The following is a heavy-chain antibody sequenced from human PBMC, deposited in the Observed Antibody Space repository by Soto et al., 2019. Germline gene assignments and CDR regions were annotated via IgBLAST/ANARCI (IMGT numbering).Heavy chain of an antibody. D-gene: IGHD6-19*01. Sequence: SETLSLTCTVSGCSISSSSYYWCWILQPPGKGLEWIGSIYYSGSTYYNPSLKSRVTISVDTSKNQFSLKPSSVTAADTAVYYFSSNPYSSGQALCASWGQLT. V-gene: IGHV4-39*01. CDR1: GCSISSSSYY. CDR3: SSNPYSSGQALCAS. J-gene: IGHJ5*02. CDR2: IYYSGST.